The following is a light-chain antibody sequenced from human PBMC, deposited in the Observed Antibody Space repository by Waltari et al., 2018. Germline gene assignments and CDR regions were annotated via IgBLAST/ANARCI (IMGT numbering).Light chain of an antibody. J-gene: IGLJ2*01. CDR3: CSYGGSYSFVV. CDR1: SSDFGGYNY. CDR2: DVT. V-gene: IGLV2-11*01. Sequence: QSALTQPRSVSGSPGQSVTLSRTGTSSDFGGYNYVSRYQQHPGKAPKLIIYDVTKRPSGVPDRFSGSKSGNTASLTISGLQAEDEADYYCCSYGGSYSFVVFGGGTKLTVL.